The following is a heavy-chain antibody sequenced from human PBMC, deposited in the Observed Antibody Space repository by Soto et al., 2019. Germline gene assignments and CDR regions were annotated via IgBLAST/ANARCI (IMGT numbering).Heavy chain of an antibody. CDR3: ARGQLTGNFDY. V-gene: IGHV4-31*03. Sequence: PSETLSLTCTVSGGSISSGGYYWSWIRQHPGKGLEWIGYIYYSGSTYYNPSLKSRVTISVDTSKNQFSLKLSSVTAADTAVYYCARGQLTGNFDYWGQGTLVTVSS. CDR1: GGSISSGGYY. CDR2: IYYSGST. D-gene: IGHD7-27*01. J-gene: IGHJ4*02.